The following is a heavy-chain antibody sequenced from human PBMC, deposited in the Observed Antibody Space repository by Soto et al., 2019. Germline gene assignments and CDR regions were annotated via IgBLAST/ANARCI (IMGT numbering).Heavy chain of an antibody. CDR2: IYYSGST. Sequence: SETISLTESVAGVSIRGSIYYWRWIRKPPGKGLEWIGSIYYSGSTYYNPSLKSRVTISVDTSKNQFSLKLSSVTAADTAVYYCARPGIALAGSSHGLHACGPATTVTVSS. J-gene: IGHJ6*01. V-gene: IGHV4-39*01. CDR3: ARPGIALAGSSHGLHA. CDR1: GVSIRGSIYY. D-gene: IGHD6-19*01.